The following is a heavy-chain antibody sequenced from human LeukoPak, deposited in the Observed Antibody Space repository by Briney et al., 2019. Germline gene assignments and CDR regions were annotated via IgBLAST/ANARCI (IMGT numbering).Heavy chain of an antibody. J-gene: IGHJ6*02. Sequence: PGGSLRLSRAASGFTFSDYYMSWIRQAPGKGLEWVSYISSSGSTIYYADSVKGRFTISRDNAKNSLYLQMNSLRAEDTAVYYCARDLQKTGCRKCGYGMTSGAKGPRSPSP. V-gene: IGHV3-11*01. CDR1: GFTFSDYY. CDR3: ARDLQKTGCRKCGYGMTS. CDR2: ISSSGSTI. D-gene: IGHD3-9*01.